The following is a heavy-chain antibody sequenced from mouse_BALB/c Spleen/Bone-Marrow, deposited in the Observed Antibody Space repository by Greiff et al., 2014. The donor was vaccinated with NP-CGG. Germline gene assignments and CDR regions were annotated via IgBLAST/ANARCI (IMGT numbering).Heavy chain of an antibody. Sequence: EVKLMESGPELVKPGASVKISCKASGYTFTDYNMHWVKQSHGKSLDWIGYIYPYNGGTGYNQKFKSKATLTVDNSSSTAYMELRSLTSVDSAVYYCARGRAYGNYVWFAYWGQGTLVTVSA. CDR2: IYPYNGGT. J-gene: IGHJ3*01. CDR1: GYTFTDYN. V-gene: IGHV1S29*02. D-gene: IGHD2-1*01. CDR3: ARGRAYGNYVWFAY.